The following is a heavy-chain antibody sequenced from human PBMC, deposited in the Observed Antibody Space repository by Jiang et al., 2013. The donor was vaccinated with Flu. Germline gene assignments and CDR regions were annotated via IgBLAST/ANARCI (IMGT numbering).Heavy chain of an antibody. D-gene: IGHD3-16*01. J-gene: IGHJ3*01. CDR1: RVTFNNYA. CDR3: AREISIMTLLVSTSFDL. Sequence: GAEVKKPGSSVKVSCKASRVTFNNYAIIWVRQAPGQGFEWLGKHVPILGIKKLAQKFQGRVTFTADESSTTAYMELDSLRLEDTALYYCAREISIMTLLVSTSFDLVGPR. V-gene: IGHV1-69*04. CDR2: HVPILGIK.